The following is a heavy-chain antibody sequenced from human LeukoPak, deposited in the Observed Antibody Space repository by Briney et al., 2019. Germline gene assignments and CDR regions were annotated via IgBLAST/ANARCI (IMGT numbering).Heavy chain of an antibody. Sequence: SGTLSLTCAVYGGSFSGYYWSWIRQPPGKGLEWVGEINHSGSTNYDPSLKSRVTISVDTSRNQFSLKLSSVTAADTAVYYCARYAGTTQYFDYWGQGTLVTVSS. J-gene: IGHJ4*02. CDR2: INHSGST. CDR1: GGSFSGYY. V-gene: IGHV4-34*01. CDR3: ARYAGTTQYFDY. D-gene: IGHD1-7*01.